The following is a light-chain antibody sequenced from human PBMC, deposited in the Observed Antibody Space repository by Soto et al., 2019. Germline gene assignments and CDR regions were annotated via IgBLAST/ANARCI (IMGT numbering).Light chain of an antibody. Sequence: EFVLTQSPGTLSLSPGERATLSCRASQTVRNNYLAWYQQKPGQAPRLLIYDASSRATGIPDRFSGGGSGTDFTITISRLEPEDFALDYCQQFSSYPLNFGGGTKGEIK. J-gene: IGKJ4*01. V-gene: IGKV3-20*01. CDR2: DAS. CDR3: QQFSSYPLN. CDR1: QTVRNNY.